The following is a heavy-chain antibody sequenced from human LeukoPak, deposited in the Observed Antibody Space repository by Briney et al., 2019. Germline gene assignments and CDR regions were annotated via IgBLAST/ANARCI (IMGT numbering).Heavy chain of an antibody. D-gene: IGHD6-6*01. CDR3: ARVSSIAARPEYFDY. V-gene: IGHV1-2*02. CDR2: INPNSGGT. Sequence: ASVKVSCKASGYTFTGYYMHWVRQAPGQGLEWMGWINPNSGGTNYAQKFQGRVTMTRDTSISTAYMELSRLRSDDTAVYYCARVSSIAARPEYFDYWGQGTLVTVSS. J-gene: IGHJ4*02. CDR1: GYTFTGYY.